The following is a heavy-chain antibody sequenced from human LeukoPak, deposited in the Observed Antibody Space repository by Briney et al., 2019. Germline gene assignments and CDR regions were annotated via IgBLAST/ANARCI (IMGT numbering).Heavy chain of an antibody. D-gene: IGHD3-22*01. CDR1: GFTFDDYA. CDR3: AKAGSVISSLEY. V-gene: IGHV3-9*01. J-gene: IGHJ4*02. Sequence: PGGSLRLSCAASGFTFDDYAMHWVRQAPGKGLEWVSGISWNSVGIGYADSVKGRFTISRDNAKNSLYLQMNSLRAEDTAFYYCAKAGSVISSLEYWGQGTLVTVSS. CDR2: ISWNSVGI.